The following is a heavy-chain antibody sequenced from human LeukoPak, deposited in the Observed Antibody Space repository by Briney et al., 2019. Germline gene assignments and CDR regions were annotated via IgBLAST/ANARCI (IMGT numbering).Heavy chain of an antibody. D-gene: IGHD3-3*01. Sequence: GGSLRLSCAASGFTFSSYAMHWVRQAPGKGLEWVAVISYDGSNKYYADSVKGRFTISRDNSKNTLYLQMNSLRAEDTAAYYCARAANYDFWSGDFDYWGQGTLVTVSS. J-gene: IGHJ4*02. CDR1: GFTFSSYA. V-gene: IGHV3-30-3*01. CDR2: ISYDGSNK. CDR3: ARAANYDFWSGDFDY.